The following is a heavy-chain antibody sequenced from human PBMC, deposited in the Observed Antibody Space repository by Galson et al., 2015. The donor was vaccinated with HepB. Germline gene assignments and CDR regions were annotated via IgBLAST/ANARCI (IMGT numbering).Heavy chain of an antibody. V-gene: IGHV1-18*04. Sequence: SVKVSCKASGYTFTSYGISWVRQAPGQGLEWMGWISAYNGNTNYAQKLQGRVTMTTDTSTSTAYMELRSLRSDDTAVYYCARDTVAEVTIFGVVTAYYYYGMDVRGQGTTVTVSS. J-gene: IGHJ6*02. CDR1: GYTFTSYG. CDR3: ARDTVAEVTIFGVVTAYYYYGMDV. D-gene: IGHD3-3*01. CDR2: ISAYNGNT.